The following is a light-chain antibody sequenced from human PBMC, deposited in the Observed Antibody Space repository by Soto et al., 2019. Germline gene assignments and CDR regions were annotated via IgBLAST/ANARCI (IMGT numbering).Light chain of an antibody. CDR2: GAS. Sequence: IVLTQSPATRSVSPGEKATLSCRASPSVSSNLAWYQQKPGQAPRLLMYGASTRATAIPTRFSGSGSGTEFTLNITSLQAEDIAVYYCQQYDTWHVWTFGQGTKVEI. CDR3: QQYDTWHVWT. CDR1: PSVSSN. J-gene: IGKJ1*01. V-gene: IGKV3-15*01.